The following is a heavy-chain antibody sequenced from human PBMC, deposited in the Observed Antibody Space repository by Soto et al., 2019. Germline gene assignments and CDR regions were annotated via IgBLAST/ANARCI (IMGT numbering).Heavy chain of an antibody. V-gene: IGHV3-23*01. CDR2: ISGSGGST. CDR3: AKDRYCSSTSCYDPQRNYYYYGMDV. D-gene: IGHD2-2*01. Sequence: EVQLLESGGGLVQPGGSLRLSCAASGFTFSSYAMSWVRQAPGKGLEWVSAISGSGGSTYYADSVKGRFTISRDNSKNTLYLQMNSLRAEDTAVYYCAKDRYCSSTSCYDPQRNYYYYGMDVWGQGTTVTVSS. CDR1: GFTFSSYA. J-gene: IGHJ6*02.